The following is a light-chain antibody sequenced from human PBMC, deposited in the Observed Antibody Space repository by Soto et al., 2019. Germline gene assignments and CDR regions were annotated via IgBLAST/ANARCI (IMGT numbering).Light chain of an antibody. CDR1: SSDVGGYNY. CDR2: DVS. CDR3: SSYTSSYVV. Sequence: HSVLTQPASVSGSPGQSITISCTGTSSDVGGYNYVSWYQQHPGKAPKLMIYDVSNRPSGVSNRFSGSKSGNTASLTISGLQAEDEADYYCSSYTSSYVVFGGGTKLTVL. J-gene: IGLJ2*01. V-gene: IGLV2-14*01.